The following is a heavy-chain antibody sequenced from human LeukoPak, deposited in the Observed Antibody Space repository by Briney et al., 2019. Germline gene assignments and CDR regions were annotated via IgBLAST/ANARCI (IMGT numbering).Heavy chain of an antibody. J-gene: IGHJ6*02. CDR2: IYTSGST. CDR1: GGSISSYY. D-gene: IGHD3-22*01. Sequence: PSETLSLTCTVSGGSISSYYWSWIRQPAGKGLEWIGRIYTSGSTNYNPSLKSRVTMSVDTSKNQFSLKLSSVTAADTAVYYCARDAMIVVVSPPYYGMDVWGQGTTVTVSS. V-gene: IGHV4-4*07. CDR3: ARDAMIVVVSPPYYGMDV.